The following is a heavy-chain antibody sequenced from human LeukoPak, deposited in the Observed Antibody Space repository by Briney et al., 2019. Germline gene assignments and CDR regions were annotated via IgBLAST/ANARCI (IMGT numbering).Heavy chain of an antibody. V-gene: IGHV4-59*12. CDR1: GGSISSYY. Sequence: SETLSLTCTVSGGSISSYYWSWIRQPPGKGLEWIGYIYYGGSTNYNPSLKSRVTISVNRSKNQFSLKLSSVTAADTAVYYCARAEVGAVDYWGQGTLVTVSS. CDR2: IYYGGST. D-gene: IGHD1-26*01. CDR3: ARAEVGAVDY. J-gene: IGHJ4*02.